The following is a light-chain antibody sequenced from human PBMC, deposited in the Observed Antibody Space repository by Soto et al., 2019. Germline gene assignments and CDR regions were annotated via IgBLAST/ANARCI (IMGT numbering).Light chain of an antibody. CDR1: SSDVGPYNY. J-gene: IGLJ2*01. Sequence: QSVLTQPASVSGSPGQPITISCTGTSSDVGPYNYVSWYQQHPGKAPKVMIYEVSNRPSGVSNRFSGSKSGNTASLTISGLQAEDEADYYCSSYTTSSTVVFGGGTKLTVL. V-gene: IGLV2-14*01. CDR2: EVS. CDR3: SSYTTSSTVV.